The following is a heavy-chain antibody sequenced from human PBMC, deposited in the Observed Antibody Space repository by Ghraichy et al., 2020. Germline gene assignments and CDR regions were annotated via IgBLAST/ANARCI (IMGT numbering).Heavy chain of an antibody. CDR1: GDSISGDF. J-gene: IGHJ5*02. CDR3: ARQDTGGFDP. CDR2: VYHSGGT. V-gene: IGHV4-59*08. Sequence: SETLSLTCIVSGDSISGDFWSWIRQPPGKGLEWIGYVYHSGGTKYNPSLESRASISVDASKKQFSLKLTSVTAADTATYYFARQDTGGFDPWGRGTLVTVSS. D-gene: IGHD1-26*01.